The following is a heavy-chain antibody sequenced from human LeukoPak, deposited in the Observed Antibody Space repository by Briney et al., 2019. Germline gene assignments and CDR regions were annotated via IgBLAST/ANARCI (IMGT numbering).Heavy chain of an antibody. D-gene: IGHD1-26*01. J-gene: IGHJ3*02. Sequence: PGGSRRLSCAASGFTFSSYSMNWVRQAPGKGLEWVSSISSSSSYIYYADSVKDRFTISRDNAKNSLYLQMNSLRAEDTAVYYCARVPGRRADAFDIWGQGTMVTVSS. CDR2: ISSSSSYI. CDR1: GFTFSSYS. CDR3: ARVPGRRADAFDI. V-gene: IGHV3-21*01.